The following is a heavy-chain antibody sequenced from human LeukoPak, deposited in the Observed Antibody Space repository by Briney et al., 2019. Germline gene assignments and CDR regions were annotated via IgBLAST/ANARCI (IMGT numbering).Heavy chain of an antibody. Sequence: SETLSLTCTVSGGSISSYYWSWIRQPAGKGLEWLGRIYTSGSTNYNPSLKSRVTMSVDTSKNQFSLKLSSVTAADTAVYYCARESAITFGGVIAIWGQGTLVTVSS. D-gene: IGHD3-16*02. CDR1: GGSISSYY. J-gene: IGHJ4*02. V-gene: IGHV4-4*07. CDR3: ARESAITFGGVIAI. CDR2: IYTSGST.